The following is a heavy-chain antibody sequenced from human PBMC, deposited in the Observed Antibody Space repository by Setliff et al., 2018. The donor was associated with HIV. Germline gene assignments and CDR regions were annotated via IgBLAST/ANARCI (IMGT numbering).Heavy chain of an antibody. Sequence: GESLKISCKGSGYSFTSYWIGWVRQMPGKGLEWMGIIYPGDPDTRYSPSFQGQVTISADKSISTAYLQWSTLKASDAAMYYCARSRRDGYNLEAFDIWGQGTMVTVSS. CDR1: GYSFTSYW. V-gene: IGHV5-51*01. D-gene: IGHD5-12*01. CDR3: ARSRRDGYNLEAFDI. J-gene: IGHJ3*02. CDR2: IYPGDPDT.